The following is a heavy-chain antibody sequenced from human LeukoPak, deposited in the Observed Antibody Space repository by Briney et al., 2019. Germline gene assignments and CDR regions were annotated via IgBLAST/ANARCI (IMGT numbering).Heavy chain of an antibody. V-gene: IGHV3-23*01. CDR1: GFTFSTYA. Sequence: GESLRLSCATSGFTFSTYAMSWVRQAPGKGLEWVSALNHDGGSTYYADSVKGRFTIFRDNSKNTLYLQISSLRVEDTAVYYCAKTGRDYGDFFYFDYWGQGTLVTVSS. J-gene: IGHJ4*02. D-gene: IGHD4-17*01. CDR3: AKTGRDYGDFFYFDY. CDR2: LNHDGGST.